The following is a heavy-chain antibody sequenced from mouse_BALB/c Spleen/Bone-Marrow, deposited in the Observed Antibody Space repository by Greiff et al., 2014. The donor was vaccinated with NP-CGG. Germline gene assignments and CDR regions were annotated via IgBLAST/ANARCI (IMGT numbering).Heavy chain of an antibody. J-gene: IGHJ2*01. CDR3: TRGGNWEDFDY. Sequence: QLKESGGGLVQPGGSRKLSCAASGFTFSSFGMHWVRQAPERGLEWVAYISSGSSTIFYADTVKGRFTISRDNPKNTLFLQMTSLRSEDTAMYYCTRGGNWEDFDYWGQGTTLTVSS. D-gene: IGHD4-1*01. CDR2: ISSGSSTI. V-gene: IGHV5-17*02. CDR1: GFTFSSFG.